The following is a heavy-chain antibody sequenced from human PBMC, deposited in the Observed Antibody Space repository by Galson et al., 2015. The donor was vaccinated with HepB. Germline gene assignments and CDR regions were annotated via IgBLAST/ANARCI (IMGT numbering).Heavy chain of an antibody. V-gene: IGHV3-30-3*02. Sequence: SLRLSCAASRFTFSSYAIHWVRQAPGKGLEWVATISHDGNNKYYAGFVKGRFTISRDNSKNTLYLQMNSLRVEDTAVYYCAMGTSGTWIHLWHSDSWGQGTLVIVSS. J-gene: IGHJ4*02. CDR2: ISHDGNNK. D-gene: IGHD5-18*01. CDR1: RFTFSSYA. CDR3: AMGTSGTWIHLWHSDS.